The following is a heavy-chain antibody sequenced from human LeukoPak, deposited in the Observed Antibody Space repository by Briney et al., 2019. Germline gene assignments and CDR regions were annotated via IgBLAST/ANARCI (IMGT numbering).Heavy chain of an antibody. D-gene: IGHD2-21*01. J-gene: IGHJ5*02. CDR1: GFTFDTYG. CDR3: ARYSYNWFDP. CDR2: ISYDGGDK. V-gene: IGHV3-30*03. Sequence: GGSLRLSCAASGFTFDTYGMHWVRQAPGKGLEWVAIISYDGGDKYYTDSVKGRFTISRDNAKNSLYLQMNSLRVEDTAVYYCARYSYNWFDPWGQGTLVTVSS.